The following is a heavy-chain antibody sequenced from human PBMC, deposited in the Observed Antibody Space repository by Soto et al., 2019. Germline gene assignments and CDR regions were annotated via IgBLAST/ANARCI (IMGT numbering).Heavy chain of an antibody. Sequence: HPGGSLRLSCAASGFTFSSYGMHWVRQAPGKGLEWVAVISYDGSNKYYADSVKGRFTISRDNSKNTLYLQMNSLRAEDTAVYYCARGMIYSNYWPYSFDYWGQGTLVTVSS. CDR2: ISYDGSNK. CDR3: ARGMIYSNYWPYSFDY. CDR1: GFTFSSYG. D-gene: IGHD4-4*01. V-gene: IGHV3-30*03. J-gene: IGHJ4*02.